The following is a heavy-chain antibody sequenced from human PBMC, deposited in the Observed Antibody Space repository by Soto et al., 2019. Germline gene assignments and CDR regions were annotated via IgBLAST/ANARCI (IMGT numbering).Heavy chain of an antibody. J-gene: IGHJ4*02. CDR2: INHSGST. V-gene: IGHV4-34*01. Sequence: SETLSLTCAVYGGSFSGYYWSWIRQPPGKGLEWIGEINHSGSTNYNPSLKSRVTISVDTSKNQFSLKLSSVTAADTAVYYCARERIAAALWIDYWGQGTLVTVSS. D-gene: IGHD6-13*01. CDR3: ARERIAAALWIDY. CDR1: GGSFSGYY.